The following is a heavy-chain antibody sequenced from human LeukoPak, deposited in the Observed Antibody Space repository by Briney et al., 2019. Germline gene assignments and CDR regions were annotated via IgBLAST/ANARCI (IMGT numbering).Heavy chain of an antibody. CDR3: AKALGLRFLEWLTFDY. CDR1: RFTFSDYY. J-gene: IGHJ4*02. Sequence: GGSLRLSCAASRFTFSDYYMSWIHQAPGKGLEWVSYISSSGSTIYYADSVKGRFTISRDNAKNSLYLQMNSLRAEDTALYYCAKALGLRFLEWLTFDYWGQGTLVTVSS. V-gene: IGHV3-11*01. D-gene: IGHD3-3*01. CDR2: ISSSGSTI.